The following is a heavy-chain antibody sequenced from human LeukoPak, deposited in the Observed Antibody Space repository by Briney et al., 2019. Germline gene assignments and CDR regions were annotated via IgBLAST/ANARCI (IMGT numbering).Heavy chain of an antibody. CDR2: INHSWST. J-gene: IGHJ4*02. V-gene: IGHV4-34*01. Sequence: SETLSLTYAVCGGSFSGYYWSWIRKPRGKGLEWIGEINHSWSTNYNPSLKSRVTISVDTSKDQFSLKLSSLTAADTAVYYCARGSGSYFGYWGQGTLVTVSS. CDR1: GGSFSGYY. CDR3: ARGSGSYFGY. D-gene: IGHD1-26*01.